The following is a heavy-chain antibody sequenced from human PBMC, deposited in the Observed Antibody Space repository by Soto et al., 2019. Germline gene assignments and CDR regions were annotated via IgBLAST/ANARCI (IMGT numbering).Heavy chain of an antibody. D-gene: IGHD5-18*01. CDR2: ISSSSSTI. J-gene: IGHJ5*02. CDR3: ARESGYSYGYGDLNWFDT. CDR1: VFPFVSYA. Sequence: PVWPLRLSCAASVFPFVSYAMMWALQNPFKLLECVSYISSSSSTIYYADSVKGRFTISRDNAKNSLYLQMNSLRAEDTAVYYCARESGYSYGYGDLNWFDTWGQGTLVTVSS. V-gene: IGHV3-48*01.